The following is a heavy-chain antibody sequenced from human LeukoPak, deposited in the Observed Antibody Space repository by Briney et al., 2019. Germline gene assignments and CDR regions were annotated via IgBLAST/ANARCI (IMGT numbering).Heavy chain of an antibody. Sequence: GGSLRLSCAASGFFFGNFDMDWVRQAPGKGLQWVASIWYDGSKKSYADSVKGRLILSRDSSKNTVFLQMNSLRVEDTALYYCARRSGYSLDVWGEGTTVTVSS. D-gene: IGHD5-12*01. CDR2: IWYDGSKK. CDR3: ARRSGYSLDV. V-gene: IGHV3-33*01. CDR1: GFFFGNFD. J-gene: IGHJ6*04.